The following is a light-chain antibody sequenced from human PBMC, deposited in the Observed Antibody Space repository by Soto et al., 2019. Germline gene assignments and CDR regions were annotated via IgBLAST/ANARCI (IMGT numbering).Light chain of an antibody. CDR3: QQYDDWMRLT. CDR1: QSFNIY. Sequence: EIVMTQSPATLSVSLGERATLSCRASQSFNIYLSWYQQKPGHAPRLLIFGASSRATGIPARFSCSGSGTEFNLTLSSLQSEDFAVYFCQQYDDWMRLTFGGGTKVDIK. CDR2: GAS. J-gene: IGKJ4*01. V-gene: IGKV3D-15*01.